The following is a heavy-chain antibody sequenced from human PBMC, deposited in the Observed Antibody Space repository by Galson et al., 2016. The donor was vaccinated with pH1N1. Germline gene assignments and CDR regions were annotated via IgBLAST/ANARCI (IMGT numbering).Heavy chain of an antibody. D-gene: IGHD6-19*01. CDR3: ARRYSSGWSGDDDAFDI. Sequence: SETLSLTCGVSGYSITRGYYWGWIRQPPGKGLEWIGTIHHTGNTDYNPSLKNRLTISLDTSKNQFSLKLISVTAADTAMYYCARRYSSGWSGDDDAFDIWGQGTMVTVSS. V-gene: IGHV4-38-2*01. CDR2: IHHTGNT. J-gene: IGHJ3*02. CDR1: GYSITRGYY.